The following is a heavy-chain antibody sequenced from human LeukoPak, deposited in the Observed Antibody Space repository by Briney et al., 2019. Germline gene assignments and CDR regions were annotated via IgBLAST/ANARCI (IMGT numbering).Heavy chain of an antibody. V-gene: IGHV1-69*01. D-gene: IGHD3-9*01. J-gene: IGHJ4*02. CDR3: ARDHYDILTGYYKKYFDY. CDR2: IIPIFGTA. CDR1: GGTFSSYA. Sequence: SVKVSCKASGGTFSSYAISWVRQAPGQGLEWMGGIIPIFGTANYAQKFQGRVTITADESTSTAYMELSSLRSEGTAVYYCARDHYDILTGYYKKYFDYWGQGTLVTVSS.